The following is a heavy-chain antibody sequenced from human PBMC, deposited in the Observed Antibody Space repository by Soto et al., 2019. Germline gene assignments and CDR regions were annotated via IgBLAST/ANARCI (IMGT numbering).Heavy chain of an antibody. CDR3: AGIAAAGTRFDS. CDR1: GGSISSINW. V-gene: IGHV4-4*02. D-gene: IGHD6-13*01. J-gene: IGHJ4*02. Sequence: QVQLQESGPGLVKPSGTLSLTCAVSGGSISSINWWSWVRQPPGKGLEWIGEICHSGSTNYTPSLKSRVTISVDKSTNQSSLRLSSVTAADTAVYYCAGIAAAGTRFDSWGQGTLVTVSS. CDR2: ICHSGST.